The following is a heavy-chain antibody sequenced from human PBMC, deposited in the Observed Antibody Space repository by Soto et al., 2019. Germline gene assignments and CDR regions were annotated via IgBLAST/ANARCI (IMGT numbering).Heavy chain of an antibody. J-gene: IGHJ6*02. CDR2: IFHSGTA. Sequence: QLQVQESGPGLVKPSETLSLTCTVSGGSITSNNYYWGWIRQPPGKGLEWIGSIFHSGTAYYNPSLMSRVAMSVDTSENQFSLKLRSVTAADTAVYYCARLPEKMYGYYYGMDVWGQGTTVTVSS. CDR1: GGSITSNNYY. D-gene: IGHD2-8*01. CDR3: ARLPEKMYGYYYGMDV. V-gene: IGHV4-39*01.